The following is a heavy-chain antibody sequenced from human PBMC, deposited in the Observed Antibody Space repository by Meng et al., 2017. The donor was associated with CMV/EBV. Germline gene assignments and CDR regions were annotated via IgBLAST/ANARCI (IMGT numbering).Heavy chain of an antibody. CDR1: GYTITSYG. V-gene: IGHV1-18*01. D-gene: IGHD2-2*01. CDR3: ARVVVVPAATTLRYYYYGMDV. CDR2: ISAYNGNT. J-gene: IGHJ6*02. Sequence: ASVKVSCKASGYTITSYGISWVRQAPGQGLEWMGWISAYNGNTNYAQKLQGRVTMTTDTSTSTAYMELRSLRSDDTAVYYCARVVVVPAATTLRYYYYGMDVWGQGTTVTVSS.